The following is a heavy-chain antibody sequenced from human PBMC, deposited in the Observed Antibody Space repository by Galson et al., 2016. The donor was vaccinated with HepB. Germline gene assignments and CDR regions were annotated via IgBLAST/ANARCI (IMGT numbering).Heavy chain of an antibody. CDR2: ISGSGGST. D-gene: IGHD6-13*01. CDR1: GFTFSSYA. Sequence: SLRLSCAASGFTFSSYAMSWVRQAPGKGLEWISSISGSGGSTYYADSVKGRFTISRDNSKNTLYLQMNSLRAEDTAAYYCAKGSRITAAVSEWFDPWGQGTLVTVSS. CDR3: AKGSRITAAVSEWFDP. V-gene: IGHV3-23*01. J-gene: IGHJ5*02.